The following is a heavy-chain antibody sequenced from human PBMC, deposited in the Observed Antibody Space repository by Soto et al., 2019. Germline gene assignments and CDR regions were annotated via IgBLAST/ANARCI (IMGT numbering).Heavy chain of an antibody. J-gene: IGHJ4*02. CDR2: IYYSGST. CDR1: GGSISISSYD. CDR3: ERHDLYSSGWSDFDY. Sequence: EGLSGTGPVSGGSISISSYDWGWIRQPPGKGLEWIGSIYYSGSTYYNPSLRSRVTITVDTSKNQCSLKLSSVTAADTAAYYCERHDLYSSGWSDFDYWGQGTLVTVYS. D-gene: IGHD6-19*01. V-gene: IGHV4-39*01.